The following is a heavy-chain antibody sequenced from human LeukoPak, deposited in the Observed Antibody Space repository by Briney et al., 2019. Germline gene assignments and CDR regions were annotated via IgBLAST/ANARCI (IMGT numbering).Heavy chain of an antibody. CDR2: INPNSGGT. CDR1: GYTFTCYY. J-gene: IGHJ3*02. Sequence: GASVKVSCKASGYTFTCYYMHWVRQAPGQGLERMGWINPNSGGTNYAQKFQGRVTMTRDTSISTAYMELSRLRSDDTAVYYCATAAADYGFAFDIWGQGTMVTVSS. D-gene: IGHD4-17*01. CDR3: ATAAADYGFAFDI. V-gene: IGHV1-2*02.